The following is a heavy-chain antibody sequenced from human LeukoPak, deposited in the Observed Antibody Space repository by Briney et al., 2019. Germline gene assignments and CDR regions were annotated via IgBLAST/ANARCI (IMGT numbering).Heavy chain of an antibody. CDR1: GFTVNSNY. Sequence: GGSLRLSCTASGFTVNSNYMSWVRQAPGKGLEWVSVVYSGDRTYYADSVKGRFTISRDDSTNTLYLLMNSLRAEDTAVYYCARGYLIDYWGQGTLVTVSS. CDR2: VYSGDRT. D-gene: IGHD1-26*01. CDR3: ARGYLIDY. J-gene: IGHJ4*02. V-gene: IGHV3-66*01.